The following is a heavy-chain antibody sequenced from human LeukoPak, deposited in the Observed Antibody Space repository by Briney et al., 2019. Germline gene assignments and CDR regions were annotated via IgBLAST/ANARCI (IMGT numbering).Heavy chain of an antibody. V-gene: IGHV3-53*01. D-gene: IGHD2-8*02. J-gene: IGHJ4*02. CDR3: ASRHCSGENCYAGPLDF. CDR2: SYSGGST. CDR1: AFSDKSNY. Sequence: GGSLRLSCVASAFSDKSNYMSWVRQAPGKGLEWVSVSYSGGSTYYEDSVKGRFTVSSDVSKNTLYLQMNNLRGEDTAVYYCASRHCSGENCYAGPLDFWGQGIQVTVTS.